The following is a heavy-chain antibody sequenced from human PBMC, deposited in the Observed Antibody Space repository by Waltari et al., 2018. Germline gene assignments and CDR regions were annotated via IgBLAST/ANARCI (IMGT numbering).Heavy chain of an antibody. CDR3: ANHEFYSSGWFGDY. CDR1: GGTFSSYA. CDR2: IIPIFGTA. J-gene: IGHJ4*02. D-gene: IGHD6-19*01. Sequence: QVQLVQSGAEVKKPGSSVKVSCKASGGTFSSYAISWVRQAPGQGLEWMGGIIPIFGTANDSQKCQGRVTITADESTSTAYMELSSLRAENTAVYYCANHEFYSSGWFGDYWGQGTLVTVSS. V-gene: IGHV1-69*13.